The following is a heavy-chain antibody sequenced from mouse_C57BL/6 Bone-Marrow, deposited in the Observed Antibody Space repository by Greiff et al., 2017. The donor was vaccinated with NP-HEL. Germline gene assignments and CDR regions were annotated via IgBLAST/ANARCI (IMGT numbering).Heavy chain of an antibody. J-gene: IGHJ3*01. CDR2: IWSGGST. CDR3: ARGGVTTTFAY. D-gene: IGHD2-2*01. CDR1: GFSLTSYG. Sequence: QVQLQQSGPGLVQPSQSLSITCTVSGFSLTSYGVHWVRQSPGKGLEWLGVIWSGGSTDYNAAFISRLSISKDNSKSQVFFKMNSLQADDTAIYYCARGGVTTTFAYWGQGTLVTVSA. V-gene: IGHV2-2*01.